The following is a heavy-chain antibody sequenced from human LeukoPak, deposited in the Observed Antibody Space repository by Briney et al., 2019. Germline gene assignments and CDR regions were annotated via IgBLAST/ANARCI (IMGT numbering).Heavy chain of an antibody. J-gene: IGHJ4*02. CDR3: ARDAGQWELLPPGPVDY. D-gene: IGHD1-26*01. CDR1: GFPFTDFS. V-gene: IGHV3-30*03. CDR2: ISYDGSNK. Sequence: GGSLRLSCAASGFPFTDFSMDWVRQAPGKGLEWVAVISYDGSNKYYADSVKGRFTISRDNSKNTLYLQMNSLRAEDTAVYYCARDAGQWELLPPGPVDYWGQGTLVTVSS.